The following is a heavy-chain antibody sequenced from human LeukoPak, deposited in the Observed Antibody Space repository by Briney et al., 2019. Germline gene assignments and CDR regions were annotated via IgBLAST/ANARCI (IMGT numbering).Heavy chain of an antibody. CDR2: ISYSGNT. Sequence: SETLSLTCTVSGGSIISSDYHWGWVRQPPGKGLEWIGTISYSGNTDYNPSLGSRVTISVDTSNNQFSLRLGSVTAADTAVYHCARHCCSGPAKRVFDIWGQGTMVTVSS. CDR1: GGSIISSDYH. V-gene: IGHV4-39*01. J-gene: IGHJ3*02. CDR3: ARHCCSGPAKRVFDI. D-gene: IGHD2-15*01.